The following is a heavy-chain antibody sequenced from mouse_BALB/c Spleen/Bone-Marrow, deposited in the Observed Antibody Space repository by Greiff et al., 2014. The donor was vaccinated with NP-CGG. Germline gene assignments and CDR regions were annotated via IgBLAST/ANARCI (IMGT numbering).Heavy chain of an antibody. J-gene: IGHJ4*01. Sequence: EVQLVESGGGLVKPGGSLKLSCAASGFTFSKYGMSWVRQTPDKRLEWVANISSGGSYTYYPDSVKGRFTISRDNAKNTLYLQMSSLKSEDTAMYYCARQYCNFGVMDYWGQGTSVTVSS. D-gene: IGHD2-1*01. CDR3: ARQYCNFGVMDY. CDR2: ISSGGSYT. CDR1: GFTFSKYG. V-gene: IGHV5-6*01.